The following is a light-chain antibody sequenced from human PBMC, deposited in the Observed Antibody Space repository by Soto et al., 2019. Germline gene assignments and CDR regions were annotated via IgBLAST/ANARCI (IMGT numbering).Light chain of an antibody. CDR3: GTWDSSLNVVV. CDR1: YSNIGSNF. Sequence: QSVLTQSSSVSAAAGQKVTISCSGSYSNIGSNFVSWYQHFPGSAPKLVIYDNTQRPSGIPYRFSGSKSGSSATLGITGLQTGDEADYYCGTWDSSLNVVVFGGGTKLTVL. V-gene: IGLV1-51*01. J-gene: IGLJ2*01. CDR2: DNT.